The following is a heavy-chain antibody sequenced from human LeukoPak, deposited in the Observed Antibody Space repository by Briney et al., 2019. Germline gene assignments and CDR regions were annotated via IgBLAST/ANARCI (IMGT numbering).Heavy chain of an antibody. J-gene: IGHJ4*02. Sequence: ASVKVSCKASGYTFTNYYMNWVRQAPGQGLEWMGIVNPSGGSTSYAQKFQGRVTVTRDTSTSTVYMELSSLRSEDTAMYYCAREGEIGYDLSDYWGQGTLVTVSS. V-gene: IGHV1-46*01. CDR3: AREGEIGYDLSDY. CDR2: VNPSGGST. D-gene: IGHD5-12*01. CDR1: GYTFTNYY.